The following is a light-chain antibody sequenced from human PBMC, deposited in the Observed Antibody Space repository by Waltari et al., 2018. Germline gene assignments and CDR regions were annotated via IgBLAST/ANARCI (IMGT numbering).Light chain of an antibody. CDR2: KAS. CDR1: QSISNW. V-gene: IGKV1-5*03. Sequence: IQMTQSPSTLSASVGARVTIPCRASQSISNWLAWYQQKPGKAPKLLIYKASTIESGVPSRFSGSGSGTEFTLTISSLQPDDFATYYCQQYNSYSLLTFGGGTKVEIK. J-gene: IGKJ4*01. CDR3: QQYNSYSLLT.